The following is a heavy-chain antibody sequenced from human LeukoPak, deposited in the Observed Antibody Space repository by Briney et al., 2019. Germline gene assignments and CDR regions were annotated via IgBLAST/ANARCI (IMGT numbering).Heavy chain of an antibody. J-gene: IGHJ4*02. CDR1: GYTLTELS. CDR2: FDPEDGET. CDR3: ATDLYSSSWPKTSY. Sequence: ASVKVSCKVSGYTLTELSMHWVRQAPGKGLEGMGGFDPEDGETIYAQKFQGRVTMTEDTSTDTAYMELSSLRSEDTAVYYCATDLYSSSWPKTSYWGQGTLVTVSS. V-gene: IGHV1-24*01. D-gene: IGHD6-13*01.